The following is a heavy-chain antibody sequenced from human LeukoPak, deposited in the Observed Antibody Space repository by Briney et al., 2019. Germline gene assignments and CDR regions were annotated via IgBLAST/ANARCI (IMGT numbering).Heavy chain of an antibody. CDR3: AKDMATRISGYDYSLSTQLVLDY. V-gene: IGHV3-9*01. D-gene: IGHD5-12*01. CDR2: ISWNSGSI. CDR1: GFTFNDYA. J-gene: IGHJ4*02. Sequence: PGGSLRLSCAASGFTFNDYAMHWVRQAPGKGLEWVSGISWNSGSIGYADSVKGRFTISRDNAKNSLYLKMNSLRLEDTALYFCAKDMATRISGYDYSLSTQLVLDYWGQGTLVTVSS.